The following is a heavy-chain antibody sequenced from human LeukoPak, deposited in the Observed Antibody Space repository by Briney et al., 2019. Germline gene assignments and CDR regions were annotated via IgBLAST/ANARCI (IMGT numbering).Heavy chain of an antibody. CDR1: GFIFGDYS. V-gene: IGHV3-48*01. Sequence: PGGSLRLSCVASGFIFGDYSMNWVRQAPGKGLEWISYVGIDSGNTMYEDSVKGRFTISGDRAKNSLYLQMNSLRVEDTAVYYCARDTKYAFDNWGQGTLVTVSS. D-gene: IGHD2-2*01. CDR2: VGIDSGNT. J-gene: IGHJ4*02. CDR3: ARDTKYAFDN.